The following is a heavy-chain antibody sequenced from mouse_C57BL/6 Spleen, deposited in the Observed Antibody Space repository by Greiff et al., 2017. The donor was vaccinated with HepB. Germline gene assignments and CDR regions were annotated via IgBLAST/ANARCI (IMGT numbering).Heavy chain of an antibody. CDR1: GYTFTDYE. CDR2: IDPETGGT. J-gene: IGHJ4*01. V-gene: IGHV1-15*01. Sequence: QVQLQQSGAELVRPGASVTLSCKASGYTFTDYEMHWVKQTPVHGLEWIGAIDPETGGTAYNQKFKGKAILTADKSSSTAYMGLRSLTSEDSAVYYCTRTLHYYGSSPYAMDYWGQGTSVTVSS. CDR3: TRTLHYYGSSPYAMDY. D-gene: IGHD1-1*01.